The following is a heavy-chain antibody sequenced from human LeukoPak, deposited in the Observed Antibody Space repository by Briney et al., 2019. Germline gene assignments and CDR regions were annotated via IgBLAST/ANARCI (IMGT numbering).Heavy chain of an antibody. D-gene: IGHD3-16*02. CDR1: GFTVSSNA. CDR2: ISVSGGNT. V-gene: IGHV3-23*01. J-gene: IGHJ4*02. Sequence: GGSLRLSCAASGFTVSSNAMSWVRQAPGKGLEWVSAISVSGGNTYYADSVKGRFTMTRDNSKNTLYLQMNSLRAEDTAVYFCAKTVSGSHSYQGGDYWGQGTLVTVST. CDR3: AKTVSGSHSYQGGDY.